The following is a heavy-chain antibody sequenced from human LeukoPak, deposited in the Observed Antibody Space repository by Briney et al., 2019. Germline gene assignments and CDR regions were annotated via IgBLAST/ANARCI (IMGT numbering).Heavy chain of an antibody. D-gene: IGHD3-22*01. Sequence: GGSLRLSCAASGFTFSSYWMHWVRQAPGKGLEWVSAISGSGGSTYYADSVKGRFTISRDNSKNTLYLQMNSLRAEDTAVYYCAKMPRRYYDSSGYFFDYWGQGTLVTVSS. CDR1: GFTFSSYW. V-gene: IGHV3-23*01. CDR2: ISGSGGST. CDR3: AKMPRRYYDSSGYFFDY. J-gene: IGHJ4*02.